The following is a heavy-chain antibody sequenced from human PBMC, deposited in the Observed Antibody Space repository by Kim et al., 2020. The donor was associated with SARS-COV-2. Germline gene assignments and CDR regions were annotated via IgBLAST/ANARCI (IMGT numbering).Heavy chain of an antibody. CDR3: AGNILTGYGLDS. CDR2: IYSSGGT. V-gene: IGHV4-39*01. Sequence: SETLSLTCTVSGDSISSPTYYWGWVRQPPGRGLEWIGSIYSSGGTYYNPSLKSRVIIFVDTSKNQFSLRLNSVTAADTAVYYCAGNILTGYGLDSWGLGTLVTVSS. J-gene: IGHJ4*02. D-gene: IGHD3-9*01. CDR1: GDSISSPTYY.